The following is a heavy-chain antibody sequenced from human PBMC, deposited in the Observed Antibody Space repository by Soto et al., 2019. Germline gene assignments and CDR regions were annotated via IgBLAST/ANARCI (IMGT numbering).Heavy chain of an antibody. J-gene: IGHJ4*02. Sequence: GGSLRLSCVASGFSFSNYNMNWVRQAPGKGLEWVSYITDSSDTVHYADSVRGRFTISRDNAESSLYLQMDSLRDEDTAVYFCARDFGHGYYLDYWGRGTLVTVSS. V-gene: IGHV3-48*02. CDR2: ITDSSDTV. CDR3: ARDFGHGYYLDY. D-gene: IGHD3-3*01. CDR1: GFSFSNYN.